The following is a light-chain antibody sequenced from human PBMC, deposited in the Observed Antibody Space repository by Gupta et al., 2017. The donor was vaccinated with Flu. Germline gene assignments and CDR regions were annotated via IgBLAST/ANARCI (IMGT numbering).Light chain of an antibody. CDR2: GAS. Sequence: DTMMTQSPATLSVSPGERATLSCRASQSVSSNLAWYQQKPGQAPRLLIYGASTRATGIPARFSGSGSGTDFTLTISSLQSEDFAIYYCHQYKNWPRTFGQGTKVEIK. CDR1: QSVSSN. J-gene: IGKJ1*01. V-gene: IGKV3-15*01. CDR3: HQYKNWPRT.